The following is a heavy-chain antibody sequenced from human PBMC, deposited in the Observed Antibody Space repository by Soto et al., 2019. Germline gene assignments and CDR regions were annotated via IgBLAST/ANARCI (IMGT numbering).Heavy chain of an antibody. Sequence: GGSLRLSCAASGFTFSSYAMSWVRQAPGKGLEWVSAISGSGGSTYYADSVKGRFTISRDNSKNTLYLQMNSLRAEDTAVYYCAKAGRGYCSGGSCYSAFDYWGQGTLVTVSS. CDR2: ISGSGGST. CDR1: GFTFSSYA. J-gene: IGHJ4*02. D-gene: IGHD2-15*01. V-gene: IGHV3-23*01. CDR3: AKAGRGYCSGGSCYSAFDY.